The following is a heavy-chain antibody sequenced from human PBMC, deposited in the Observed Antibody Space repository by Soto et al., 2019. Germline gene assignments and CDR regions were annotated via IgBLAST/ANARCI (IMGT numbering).Heavy chain of an antibody. CDR3: ARALGYCSGGSCYPYYYYGMDV. CDR1: GYTFTSYD. V-gene: IGHV1-8*01. D-gene: IGHD2-15*01. Sequence: QVQLVQSGAEVKKPGASVKVSCKASGYTFTSYDINWVRQATGQGLEWMGWMNPNSGNTGYAQKFQGRVTMTRNTSISKAYMELSSLRSEDTAVYYCARALGYCSGGSCYPYYYYGMDVWGQGTTVTVSS. CDR2: MNPNSGNT. J-gene: IGHJ6*02.